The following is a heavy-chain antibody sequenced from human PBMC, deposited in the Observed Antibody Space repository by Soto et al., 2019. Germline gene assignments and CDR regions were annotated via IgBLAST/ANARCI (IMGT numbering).Heavy chain of an antibody. J-gene: IGHJ5*02. CDR1: GFTFSDYG. D-gene: IGHD1-7*01. CDR2: IWYDGSNK. CDR3: ARDRAAGTTSLFDP. V-gene: IGHV3-33*01. Sequence: HWGSLRLACAASGFTFSDYGMHWVRKAPCKWLEWVAVIWYDGSNKYYADSVKGRFTISRDNFKTTLYLQMNSLRAEDTAVYYCARDRAAGTTSLFDPWGQGTRVTVSS.